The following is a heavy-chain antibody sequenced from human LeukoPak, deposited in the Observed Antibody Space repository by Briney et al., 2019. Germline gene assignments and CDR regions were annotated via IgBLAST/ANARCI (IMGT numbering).Heavy chain of an antibody. CDR3: ARGHSDFGTGLDL. Sequence: PGGSLRLSCAASGFTFSVYAMHWVRQAPGKGLDCISVISGGGASTYYADSVQGRFTISRDNSDNTLYLQMNSLRAEDTAVYYCARGHSDFGTGLDLWGQGTLVTVSS. CDR2: ISGGGAST. CDR1: GFTFSVYA. D-gene: IGHD4/OR15-4a*01. J-gene: IGHJ5*02. V-gene: IGHV3-23*01.